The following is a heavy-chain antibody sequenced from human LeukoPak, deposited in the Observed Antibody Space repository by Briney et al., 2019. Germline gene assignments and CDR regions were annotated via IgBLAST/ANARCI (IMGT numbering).Heavy chain of an antibody. D-gene: IGHD6-19*01. Sequence: SVKVSCKASGGTFSSYAISWVRQARGQGLEWMGRIIPILGIANYAQKFQGRVTITADKSTSTAYMELSSLRSEDTAVYYCARDFAAVAGGDYWGQGTLVTVSS. CDR3: ARDFAAVAGGDY. CDR1: GGTFSSYA. J-gene: IGHJ4*02. CDR2: IIPILGIA. V-gene: IGHV1-69*04.